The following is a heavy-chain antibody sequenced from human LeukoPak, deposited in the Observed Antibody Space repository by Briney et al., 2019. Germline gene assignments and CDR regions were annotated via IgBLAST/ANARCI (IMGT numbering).Heavy chain of an antibody. CDR2: IYHSGST. CDR1: GVSISSSNW. V-gene: IGHV4-4*02. J-gene: IGHJ4*02. CDR3: ARDRGGYSSSRTFDY. D-gene: IGHD6-13*01. Sequence: SGTLSLTCAVSGVSISSSNWWSWVRQPPGQGLEWIGEIYHSGSTNYNPSLKSRVTISVDKSKNQFSLKLSSVTAADTAVYYCARDRGGYSSSRTFDYWGQGTLVTVSS.